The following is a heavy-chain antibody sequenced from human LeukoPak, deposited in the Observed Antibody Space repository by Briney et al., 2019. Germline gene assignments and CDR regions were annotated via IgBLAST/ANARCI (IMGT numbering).Heavy chain of an antibody. V-gene: IGHV4-61*02. CDR3: ARNSCPSGSCYDNREYFDY. D-gene: IGHD2-15*01. CDR1: GGSISSGTYY. J-gene: IGHJ4*02. CDR2: IYTSGST. Sequence: SETLSLTCTVSGGSISSGTYYWSWIRQPAGKGLEWIGRIYTSGSTNYNPSLKSRITISVDTSKNQFSLKLSSVTAADTAVYYCARNSCPSGSCYDNREYFDYWGQGTLVTVSS.